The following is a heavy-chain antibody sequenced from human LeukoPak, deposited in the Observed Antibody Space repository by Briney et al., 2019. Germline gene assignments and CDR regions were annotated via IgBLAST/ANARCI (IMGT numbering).Heavy chain of an antibody. CDR1: GFTFSSYS. Sequence: GGSLRLSCAASGFTFSSYSMHWVRQAPGKGLEWVAVISYDGSNKYYADSVKGRFTISRDNSKNTLYLQMNSLRAEDTAVYYCARDVLASYDYWGQGTLVTVSS. V-gene: IGHV3-30*05. CDR3: ARDVLASYDY. CDR2: ISYDGSNK. D-gene: IGHD4/OR15-4a*01. J-gene: IGHJ4*02.